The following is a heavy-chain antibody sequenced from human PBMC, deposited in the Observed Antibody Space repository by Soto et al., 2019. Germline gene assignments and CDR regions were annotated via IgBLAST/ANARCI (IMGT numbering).Heavy chain of an antibody. CDR3: AKDHIGGYNYVGPLGY. J-gene: IGHJ4*02. CDR1: GFTFSSYG. CDR2: ISYDGSSK. D-gene: IGHD5-18*01. V-gene: IGHV3-30*18. Sequence: QVQLVESGGGVVQPGRSPRLSCAASGFTFSSYGLHWVRQAPGKGLEWVAVISYDGSSKYYADSVKGRFTISRDNSKNTLYLQMNSLRAEDTAVYYCAKDHIGGYNYVGPLGYWGQGTLVTVSS.